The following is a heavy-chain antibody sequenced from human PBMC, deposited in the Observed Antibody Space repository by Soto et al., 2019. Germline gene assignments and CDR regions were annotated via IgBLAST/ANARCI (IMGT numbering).Heavy chain of an antibody. Sequence: ASVKVSCEASGYTFTSYAMHCVRQAPGQRLEWMGWINAGNGNTKYSQKFQGRVTITRDTSASTAYMELSSLRSEDTAVYYCATPGIVVVPAATADPWGQGTLVTVSS. V-gene: IGHV1-3*01. D-gene: IGHD2-2*01. CDR3: ATPGIVVVPAATADP. CDR1: GYTFTSYA. CDR2: INAGNGNT. J-gene: IGHJ5*02.